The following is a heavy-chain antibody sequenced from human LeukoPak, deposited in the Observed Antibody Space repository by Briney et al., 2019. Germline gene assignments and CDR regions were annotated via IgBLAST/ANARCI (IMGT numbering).Heavy chain of an antibody. D-gene: IGHD6-6*01. V-gene: IGHV3-21*04. CDR1: GFTFSDYS. J-gene: IGHJ6*03. Sequence: GGSLRLSCAASGFTFSDYSMNWVRQAPGKGLEWVSSISSSSSYIFYADSVRGRFSISRDNAKNSLYLQMNSLRAEDTALYYCAKDGSRPKGYYYYYMDVWGKGTTVTVSS. CDR2: ISSSSSYI. CDR3: AKDGSRPKGYYYYYMDV.